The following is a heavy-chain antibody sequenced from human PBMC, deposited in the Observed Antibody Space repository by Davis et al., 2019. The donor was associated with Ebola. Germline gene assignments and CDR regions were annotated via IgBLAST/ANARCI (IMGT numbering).Heavy chain of an antibody. D-gene: IGHD3-10*01. CDR1: GGSISSYY. J-gene: IGHJ4*02. CDR2: IYYSGNT. CDR3: ARVRWFGGWGFDY. V-gene: IGHV4-59*01. Sequence: SETLSLTCTVSGGSISSYYWSWIRQPPGKGLEWIGYIYYSGNTNYNPSLKSRVTISVDTSKNQFSLKLSSVTAADTAVYYCARVRWFGGWGFDYWGQGTLVTVSS.